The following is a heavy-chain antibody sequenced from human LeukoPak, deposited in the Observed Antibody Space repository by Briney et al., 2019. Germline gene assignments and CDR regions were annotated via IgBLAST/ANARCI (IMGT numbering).Heavy chain of an antibody. Sequence: GASVKVSCKASGYTFTAYYMHWVRQAPGQGLEWMGWIHPNSGGTNYAQRFQGRVTMTRDTSISTAYMELSRLRSDDTAVYYCARDATARDYSNSDYWGQGTLVTVSS. CDR1: GYTFTAYY. V-gene: IGHV1-2*02. J-gene: IGHJ4*02. CDR2: IHPNSGGT. D-gene: IGHD4-11*01. CDR3: ARDATARDYSNSDY.